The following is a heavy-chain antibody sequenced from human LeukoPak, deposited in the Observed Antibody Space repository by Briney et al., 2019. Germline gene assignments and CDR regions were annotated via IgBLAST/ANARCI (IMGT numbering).Heavy chain of an antibody. V-gene: IGHV3-30-3*01. CDR3: ARDSGSYYFDY. D-gene: IGHD1-26*01. Sequence: GGSLRLSCAASGFTFSSYAMHWVRQAPGKGLEWVAVISYDGSNKYYADSVKGRFTFSRDNSKNTLYLQMNSLRAEDTAVYYCARDSGSYYFDYWGQGTLVTVSS. J-gene: IGHJ4*02. CDR2: ISYDGSNK. CDR1: GFTFSSYA.